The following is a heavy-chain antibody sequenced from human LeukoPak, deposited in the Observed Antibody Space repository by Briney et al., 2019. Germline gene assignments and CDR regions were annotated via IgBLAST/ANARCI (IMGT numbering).Heavy chain of an antibody. J-gene: IGHJ3*01. CDR1: GFTFSSYT. Sequence: GGSLRLSCAASGFTFSSYTMNWVRQAPGKGLEWVSFISTSSSYIYYADLVKGRFTISRDNAKNSLFLQMNSLRAEDTAVYYWAGNREMASRLHYAFEFWGQRTKVNVSS. V-gene: IGHV3-21*01. CDR3: AGNREMASRLHYAFEF. D-gene: IGHD5-24*01. CDR2: ISTSSSYI.